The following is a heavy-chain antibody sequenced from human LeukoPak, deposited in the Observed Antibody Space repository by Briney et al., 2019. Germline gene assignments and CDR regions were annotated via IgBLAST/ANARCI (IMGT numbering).Heavy chain of an antibody. V-gene: IGHV4-4*02. Sequence: SGTLSLTCAVSGDSISSSHWWSWVRQPPGKGLEWIGEIYHSGTTNYNPSLKSRVTISIDKSKKELSLKLRSVTAADTAVYYCARCLWLFDYWGQGTLVTVSS. CDR2: IYHSGTT. J-gene: IGHJ4*02. CDR1: GDSISSSHW. CDR3: ARCLWLFDY. D-gene: IGHD3-9*01.